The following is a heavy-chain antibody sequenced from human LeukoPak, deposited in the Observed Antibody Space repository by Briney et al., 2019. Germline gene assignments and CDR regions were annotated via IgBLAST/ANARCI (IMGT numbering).Heavy chain of an antibody. D-gene: IGHD2-2*01. Sequence: SETLSLTCTVSGGSISSYYWSWIRQPAGKGLEWIGRIYTSGSTNYNPSLKSRVTMSVDTSKNQFSLKLSSVTTADTAVYYCARERAIVVVPAAPQEEYYYMDVWAKGPRSPSP. V-gene: IGHV4-4*07. CDR1: GGSISSYY. J-gene: IGHJ6*03. CDR2: IYTSGST. CDR3: ARERAIVVVPAAPQEEYYYMDV.